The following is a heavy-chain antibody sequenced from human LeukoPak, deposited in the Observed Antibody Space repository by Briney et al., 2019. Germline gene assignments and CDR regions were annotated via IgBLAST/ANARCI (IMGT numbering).Heavy chain of an antibody. CDR1: GFTLGSYS. CDR2: ISGSSSTM. Sequence: GGSLRLSCAASGFTLGSYSMNWFRQAPGKGLEWVSYISGSSSTMDYADSVRGRFTISRDNAKNSLYLQMNSLRAEDTAVYYCARAIVGSLDYWGQGTLVTVSS. D-gene: IGHD2-15*01. V-gene: IGHV3-48*01. J-gene: IGHJ4*02. CDR3: ARAIVGSLDY.